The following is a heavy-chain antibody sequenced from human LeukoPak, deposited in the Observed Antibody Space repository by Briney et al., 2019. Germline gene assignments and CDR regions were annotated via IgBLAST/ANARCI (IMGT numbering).Heavy chain of an antibody. CDR2: ISYDGSNK. V-gene: IGHV3-30*18. CDR3: AKGTPTYDF. CDR1: GFTFSSYG. Sequence: GGSLRLSCAASGFTFSSYGMHWVRQAPGKGLEWVAVISYDGSNKYYADFVKGRFTISRDNSKNTLYLQMNSLRAEDTAVYYCAKGTPTYDFWGQGTLVTVSS. J-gene: IGHJ4*02. D-gene: IGHD3-3*01.